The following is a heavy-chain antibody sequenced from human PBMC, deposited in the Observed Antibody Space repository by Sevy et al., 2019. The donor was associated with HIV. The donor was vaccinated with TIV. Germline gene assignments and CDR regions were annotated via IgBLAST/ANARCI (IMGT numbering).Heavy chain of an antibody. V-gene: IGHV3-74*01. J-gene: IGHJ4*02. CDR1: GFDFSSHW. CDR3: ATPGFDF. Sequence: GGSLRLSCEASGFDFSSHWMQWVRQAPGKGLVWVSRMNTDGSSTNYADCVKGRFTISRNNAKNTQYLEMNILRDEDTALYYWATPGFDFWGPGTLVTVSS. CDR2: MNTDGSST.